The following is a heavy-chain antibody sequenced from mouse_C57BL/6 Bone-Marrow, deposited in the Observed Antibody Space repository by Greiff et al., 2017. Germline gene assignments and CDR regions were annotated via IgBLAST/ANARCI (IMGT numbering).Heavy chain of an antibody. Sequence: VQLQQSGAELVRPGASVKLSCTASGSTIKGYDISWVKQRPGQGLAWIGEIYPKSGNTDYNEKFKGKATLTADTSSSTAYLELRSLTSEDAAVYVCARGTQAALMAYWGQGTLVTVSA. CDR2: IYPKSGNT. CDR1: GSTIKGYD. V-gene: IGHV1-81*01. CDR3: ARGTQAALMAY. D-gene: IGHD3-2*02. J-gene: IGHJ3*01.